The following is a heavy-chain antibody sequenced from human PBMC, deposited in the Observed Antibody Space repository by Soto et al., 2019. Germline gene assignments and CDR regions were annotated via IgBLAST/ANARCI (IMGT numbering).Heavy chain of an antibody. J-gene: IGHJ4*02. CDR2: IPYDGSNK. Sequence: GGSLRLSCAASGFTFSSYGMHWVRQAPGKGLEWVSVIPYDGSNKYYADSVKGRFTVSRDNSKNMLYMQMNSLRAEDTAVYYCAKRPLSIITFDYWGLGTLVTVSS. CDR1: GFTFSSYG. V-gene: IGHV3-30*18. CDR3: AKRPLSIITFDY. D-gene: IGHD3-22*01.